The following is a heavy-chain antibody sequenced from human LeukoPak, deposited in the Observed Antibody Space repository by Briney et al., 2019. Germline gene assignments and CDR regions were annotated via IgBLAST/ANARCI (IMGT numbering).Heavy chain of an antibody. Sequence: PSETLSLTCTVSGASMSSGPYSWSWIRQTPGKGMEWIGYIYSTGSTYYTPSLRSRVTISLDISKNQFSLRLSSVTAADTAVYYCARAFYYGGSFDYWGQGTLVTVSS. J-gene: IGHJ4*02. V-gene: IGHV4-30-4*07. CDR3: ARAFYYGGSFDY. D-gene: IGHD4-23*01. CDR1: GASMSSGPYS. CDR2: IYSTGST.